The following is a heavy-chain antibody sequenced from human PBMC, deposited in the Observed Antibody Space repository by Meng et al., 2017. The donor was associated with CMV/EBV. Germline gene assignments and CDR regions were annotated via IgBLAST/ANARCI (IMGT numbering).Heavy chain of an antibody. CDR3: AHRSNFYGSGSRSFDY. CDR1: GFSLITSGVG. Sequence: SGPTLVNPTQTLTLTCTFSGFSLITSGVGVGWIRQPPGKALAWLAVIYWNGDKRYRPSLESRLSITRDTSKNQVVLTMTNMDPVDTATYYCAHRSNFYGSGSRSFDYWGQGTLVTVSS. J-gene: IGHJ4*02. CDR2: IYWNGDK. V-gene: IGHV2-5*01. D-gene: IGHD3-10*01.